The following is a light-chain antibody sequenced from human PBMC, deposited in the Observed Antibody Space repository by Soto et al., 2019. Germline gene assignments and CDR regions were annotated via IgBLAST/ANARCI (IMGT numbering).Light chain of an antibody. CDR3: QSYDSSLSGSV. V-gene: IGLV1-40*01. CDR2: GNT. CDR1: SSNIGAGYD. Sequence: QSVLTQPPSVSGAPGQRVTISCTGSSSNIGAGYDVHWYQQLPGTAPKLLIYGNTHRPSGVPDRFSGYKSGTSASLAITGLQAEDEADYYCQSYDSSLSGSVFGGGTKVTVL. J-gene: IGLJ2*01.